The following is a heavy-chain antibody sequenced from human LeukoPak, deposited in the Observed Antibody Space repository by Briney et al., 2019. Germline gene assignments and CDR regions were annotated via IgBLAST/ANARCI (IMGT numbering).Heavy chain of an antibody. CDR1: GFTFSTYA. J-gene: IGHJ6*02. CDR3: ARGFGGTGFHYKRYYGMDA. D-gene: IGHD3-16*01. CDR2: ISHDESNK. Sequence: GRSLRLSCAASGFTFSTYAMHWVRQAPGKGLEWVAVISHDESNKYYADSVEGRFTTSRDNSKNTVYLQMNSLRAGDTAVFYCARGFGGTGFHYKRYYGMDAWGQGTTVTVSS. V-gene: IGHV3-30-3*01.